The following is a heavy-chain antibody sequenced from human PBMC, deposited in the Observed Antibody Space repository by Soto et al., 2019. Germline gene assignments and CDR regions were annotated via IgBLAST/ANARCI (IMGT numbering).Heavy chain of an antibody. V-gene: IGHV1-18*01. Sequence: QVQLVQSGAEVKKPGASVKVSCKASGYTFTSYGISWVRQAPGQGPEWMGWISAYNGNTNYAKKLQGRVTMTTDTSTSTAYMELRSLKSDDTDVYYCARDWSSLAAAGTEGDYWGQGTLVTVSS. CDR2: ISAYNGNT. CDR3: ARDWSSLAAAGTEGDY. J-gene: IGHJ4*02. CDR1: GYTFTSYG. D-gene: IGHD6-13*01.